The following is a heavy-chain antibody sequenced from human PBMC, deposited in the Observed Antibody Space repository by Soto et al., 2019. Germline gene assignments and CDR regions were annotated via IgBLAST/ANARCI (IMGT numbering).Heavy chain of an antibody. Sequence: PGGSLRLSCAASGFTFSSYGMHWVRQAPGKGLEWVAVIWYDGSNKYYADSVKGRFTISRDNSKNTLYLQMNSLRAEDTAVYYCAREADTAMVPNFYYWGQGTLVTVSS. D-gene: IGHD5-18*01. J-gene: IGHJ4*02. V-gene: IGHV3-33*01. CDR3: AREADTAMVPNFYY. CDR2: IWYDGSNK. CDR1: GFTFSSYG.